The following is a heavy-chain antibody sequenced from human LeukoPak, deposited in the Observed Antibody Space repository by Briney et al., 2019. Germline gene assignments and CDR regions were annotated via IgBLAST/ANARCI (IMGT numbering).Heavy chain of an antibody. Sequence: KPSETPSLTCTASGDSISSSSYYWGWIRQPPGEGLEWVGGISYTGSTYYNPSLKSRVTISVDTSKIQFSLKLTSVTATDTAVYYCARLWSSSQELDYWGQGTLVTVSS. CDR3: ARLWSSSQELDY. V-gene: IGHV4-39*01. D-gene: IGHD6-6*01. CDR2: ISYTGST. CDR1: GDSISSSSYY. J-gene: IGHJ4*02.